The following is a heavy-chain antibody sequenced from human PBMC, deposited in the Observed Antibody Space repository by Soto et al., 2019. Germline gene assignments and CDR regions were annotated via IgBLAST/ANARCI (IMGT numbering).Heavy chain of an antibody. CDR3: ARESGDAFDI. CDR1: GFTFSSYS. D-gene: IGHD3-10*01. V-gene: IGHV3-48*04. Sequence: GGSLRLSCAASGFTFSSYSMNWVRQAPGKGLEWVSYISSSSSTIYYTDSGKGRFTISRDNAKNSLYLQMNSLRAEDTAVYYCARESGDAFDIWGQGTMVTVSS. CDR2: ISSSSSTI. J-gene: IGHJ3*02.